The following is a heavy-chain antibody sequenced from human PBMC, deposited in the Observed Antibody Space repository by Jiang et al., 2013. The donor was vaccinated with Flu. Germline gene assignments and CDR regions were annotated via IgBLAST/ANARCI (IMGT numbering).Heavy chain of an antibody. CDR3: ARQQHLGELFLNNWFDP. CDR2: IDPSDSYT. D-gene: IGHD3-10*01. V-gene: IGHV5-10-1*01. J-gene: IGHJ5*02. Sequence: LEWMGRIDPSDSYTNYSPSFQGHVTISADKSISTAYLQWSSLKASDTAMYYCARQQHLGELFLNNWFDPWGQGTLVTVSS.